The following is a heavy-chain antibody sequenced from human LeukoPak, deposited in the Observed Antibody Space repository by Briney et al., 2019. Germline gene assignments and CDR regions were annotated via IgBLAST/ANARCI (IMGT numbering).Heavy chain of an antibody. CDR3: ARNDRGRPADY. V-gene: IGHV4-39*01. Sequence: PSETLSLTCNVSGGSISNSPYYWGWIRQPPGKGLEWIVSMHYSGTTYHNPSLRSRVTTSVDTSKNQFSLRLISVTAADTAVYYCARNDRGRPADYWGQGTLVTVSS. D-gene: IGHD1-26*01. J-gene: IGHJ4*02. CDR1: GGSISNSPYY. CDR2: MHYSGTT.